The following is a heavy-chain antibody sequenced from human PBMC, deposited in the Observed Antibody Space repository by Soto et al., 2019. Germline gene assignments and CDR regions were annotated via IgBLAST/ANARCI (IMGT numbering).Heavy chain of an antibody. CDR1: GFTFSTYG. Sequence: PGGSLRLSCAPSGFTFSTYGMHLVRQAPGKGLEWVACIWYDGSNQYDADAVKGRFTISRDNSKNMLYLQMNGLRAEDTAVYYCARDLGAFNYGSAYFDYWAQGTPVTVSS. V-gene: IGHV3-33*01. CDR2: IWYDGSNQ. CDR3: ARDLGAFNYGSAYFDY. D-gene: IGHD3-10*01. J-gene: IGHJ4*02.